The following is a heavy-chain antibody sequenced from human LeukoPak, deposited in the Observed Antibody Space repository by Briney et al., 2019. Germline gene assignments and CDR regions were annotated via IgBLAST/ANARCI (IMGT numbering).Heavy chain of an antibody. CDR2: IIPIFGTA. CDR1: GGTFISYA. D-gene: IGHD3-22*01. CDR3: ARHDYYDSSGYRLDY. V-gene: IGHV1-69*13. J-gene: IGHJ4*02. Sequence: SVTVSCKASGGTFISYAISWVRQAPGQGLEWMGGIIPIFGTANYAQKFQGRVTITADESTSTAYMELSSLRSEDTAVYYCARHDYYDSSGYRLDYWGQGTLVTVSS.